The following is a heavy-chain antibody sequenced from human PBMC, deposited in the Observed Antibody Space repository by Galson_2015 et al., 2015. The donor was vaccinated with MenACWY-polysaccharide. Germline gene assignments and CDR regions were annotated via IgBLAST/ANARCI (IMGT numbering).Heavy chain of an antibody. J-gene: IGHJ5*02. Sequence: LRLSCEAAGFHFNIHTMHWVRQAPGKGLEWVALISSDGDDKYYADSVKGRFTISRDNHKNMVFLEMNSLRAEDTAVYYCVRGGGGGNGWYWFDPWGQGTLVTVSS. D-gene: IGHD6-19*01. V-gene: IGHV3-30-3*01. CDR2: ISSDGDDK. CDR1: GFHFNIHT. CDR3: VRGGGGGNGWYWFDP.